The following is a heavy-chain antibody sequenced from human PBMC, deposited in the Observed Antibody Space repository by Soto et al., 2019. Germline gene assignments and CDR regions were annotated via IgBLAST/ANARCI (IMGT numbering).Heavy chain of an antibody. D-gene: IGHD4-17*01. J-gene: IGHJ4*02. Sequence: PSETLSLTCAVYGGSFSGYYWSWIRQPPGKGLEWIGEINHSGSTNYNPSLKSRVTISVDTSKNQFSLKLSSVTAADTAVYYCARGPYGDSDYWGQGTLVTAPQ. CDR3: ARGPYGDSDY. CDR1: GGSFSGYY. CDR2: INHSGST. V-gene: IGHV4-34*01.